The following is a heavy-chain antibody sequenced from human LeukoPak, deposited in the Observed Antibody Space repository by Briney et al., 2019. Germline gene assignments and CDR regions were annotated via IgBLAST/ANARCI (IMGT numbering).Heavy chain of an antibody. Sequence: SQTLSLTCAISGDSVSNNTAAWNWIRQSPSRGLEWLGRTYYRSKWYNDYAVSVKSRIIINPGTSKNQFSLQVNAVTPEDTAVYYCARDLFSSGWYALDYWGQGILVTVSS. J-gene: IGHJ4*02. CDR1: GDSVSNNTAA. CDR2: TYYRSKWYN. D-gene: IGHD6-19*01. CDR3: ARDLFSSGWYALDY. V-gene: IGHV6-1*01.